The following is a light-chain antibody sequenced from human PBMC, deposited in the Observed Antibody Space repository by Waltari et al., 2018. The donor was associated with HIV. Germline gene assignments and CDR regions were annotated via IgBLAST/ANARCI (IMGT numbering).Light chain of an antibody. J-gene: IGLJ1*01. CDR2: KDT. Sequence: SYDLTQPPSVSVSPGQTARITCPGNALPKPYAYWYQQKPGQAPVLRIYKDTERPSGIPERFSGSSSGTTVTLTISGVQAEDEADYYCQSADTTGSLYVFGTGTKVTV. V-gene: IGLV3-25*03. CDR3: QSADTTGSLYV. CDR1: ALPKPY.